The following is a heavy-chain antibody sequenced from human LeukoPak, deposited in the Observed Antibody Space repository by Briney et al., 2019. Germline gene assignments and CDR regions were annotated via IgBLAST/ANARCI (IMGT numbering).Heavy chain of an antibody. CDR3: AKAPGTTVTYFDY. V-gene: IGHV3-48*04. CDR2: ISSSSSTI. CDR1: GFTFSSYS. J-gene: IGHJ4*02. D-gene: IGHD4-17*01. Sequence: GGPLRLSCAASGFTFSSYSMNWVRQAPGKGLEWVSYISSSSSTIYYADSVKGRFTISRDNAKNSLYLQMNSLRTEDTALYYCAKAPGTTVTYFDYWGQGTLVTVSS.